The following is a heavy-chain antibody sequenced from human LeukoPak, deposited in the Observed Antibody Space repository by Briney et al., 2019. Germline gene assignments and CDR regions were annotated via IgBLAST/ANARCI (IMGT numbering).Heavy chain of an antibody. CDR1: GFTFSSYG. J-gene: IGHJ6*03. Sequence: QPGGSLRLSCAASGFTFSSYGMHWVRQAPGEGPEWVAYIRHDESKTFYADSVKGRFTISRDNSKSSLYLQMSSLRAEDTALYYCARPVIPYAYQGTYYMDVWGKGTTVTVSS. CDR3: ARPVIPYAYQGTYYMDV. V-gene: IGHV3-30*02. D-gene: IGHD3-16*01. CDR2: IRHDESKT.